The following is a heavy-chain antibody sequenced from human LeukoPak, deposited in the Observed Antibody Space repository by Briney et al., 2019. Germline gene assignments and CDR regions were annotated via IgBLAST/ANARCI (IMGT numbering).Heavy chain of an antibody. CDR2: IKSKTDGGTT. CDR1: GFTFSNAW. D-gene: IGHD6-13*01. CDR3: TTAPTPRRQHSSSSHYFDY. Sequence: GGSLRLSCAASGFTFSNAWMSWVRQAPGKGLEWVGRIKSKTDGGTTDYAAPVKGRFTISRDDSKNTLYLQMNSLKTEDTAVYYCTTAPTPRRQHSSSSHYFDYWGQGTLVTVSS. J-gene: IGHJ4*02. V-gene: IGHV3-15*01.